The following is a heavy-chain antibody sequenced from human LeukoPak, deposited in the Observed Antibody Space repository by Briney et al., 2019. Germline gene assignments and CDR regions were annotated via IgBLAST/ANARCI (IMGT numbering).Heavy chain of an antibody. CDR3: ARECSSSRYLDY. CDR1: AGSISAYY. V-gene: IGHV4-4*07. Sequence: PSETLSLTCTVSAGSISAYYWSWIRQPAGKGLEWIGRLHSSGSTNYSPSLQSRVTMSVDTSKNQFSLNLSSITAADTAVYFCARECSSSRYLDYWGQGILVTVSS. D-gene: IGHD2-2*01. CDR2: LHSSGST. J-gene: IGHJ4*02.